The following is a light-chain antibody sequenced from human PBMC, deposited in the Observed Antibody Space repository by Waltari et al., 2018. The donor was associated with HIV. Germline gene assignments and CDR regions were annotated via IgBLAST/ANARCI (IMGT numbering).Light chain of an antibody. CDR1: SSNIGAGYD. J-gene: IGLJ2*01. Sequence: QSVVTQPPSVSGAPGQRVPISCTGSSSNIGAGYDVPWYQQLPGTAPKLLIYGNSNRPSGVPDRFSGSKSGTSASLAITGLQAEDEADYYCQSYDSSLSGSDVVFGGGTELTVL. CDR3: QSYDSSLSGSDVV. V-gene: IGLV1-40*01. CDR2: GNS.